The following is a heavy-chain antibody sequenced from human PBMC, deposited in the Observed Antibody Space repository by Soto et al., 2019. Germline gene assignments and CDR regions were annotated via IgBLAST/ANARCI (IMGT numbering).Heavy chain of an antibody. V-gene: IGHV1-2*02. Sequence: ASVKVSCKASGYTFTGHYIHWVRQAPEQGPEWMGEIGPESGATRYAQRFQGRVTMTRDMSITTVYMELNNLSPDDTAVYYCGRGRSGQIVVFYWGQGTPGTVSS. CDR2: IGPESGAT. CDR1: GYTFTGHY. D-gene: IGHD1-26*01. CDR3: GRGRSGQIVVFY. J-gene: IGHJ4*02.